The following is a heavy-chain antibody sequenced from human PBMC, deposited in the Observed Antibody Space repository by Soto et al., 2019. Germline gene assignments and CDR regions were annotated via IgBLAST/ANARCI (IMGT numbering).Heavy chain of an antibody. CDR1: GYNFTNYD. Sequence: QVQLVQSGAEVKKPGASVKVSCKASGYNFTNYDINWVRQATGQGLEWMEWMNPKSGNTGYAQQFQGRVIMTRSTSISTAYMELSSLRSEDTAVYYCVRVYGEIDYWGQGTLVTVSS. CDR2: MNPKSGNT. CDR3: VRVYGEIDY. D-gene: IGHD4-17*01. J-gene: IGHJ4*02. V-gene: IGHV1-8*01.